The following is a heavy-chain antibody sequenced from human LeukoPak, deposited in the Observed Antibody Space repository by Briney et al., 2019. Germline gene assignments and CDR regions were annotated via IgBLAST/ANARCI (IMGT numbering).Heavy chain of an antibody. CDR1: GFTFTTYA. CDR3: AKVGYCSSTSCYSPNNWFDP. J-gene: IGHJ5*02. CDR2: ISASGGTT. Sequence: GGSLRLSCAASGFTFTTYAMSWVRQAPGKGLEWVSSISASGGTTYYAESVKGRFTISRDKSKNTLYLQMNSLRGEDTAVYYCAKVGYCSSTSCYSPNNWFDPWGQGTLVTVSS. V-gene: IGHV3-23*01. D-gene: IGHD2-2*01.